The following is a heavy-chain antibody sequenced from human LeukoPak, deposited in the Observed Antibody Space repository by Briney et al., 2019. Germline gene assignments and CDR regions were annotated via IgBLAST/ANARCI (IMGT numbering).Heavy chain of an antibody. CDR2: IKQDGSEK. Sequence: GGSLRLSCAASGFTFSSYWMSWVRQAPGKGLEWVANIKQDGSEKYYVDSVKGRFTISRDNAKNSLYLQMNSLRAEDTAVYYCARVSSGYRRPFDYWGQGTRVTVSS. J-gene: IGHJ4*02. D-gene: IGHD5-18*01. CDR1: GFTFSSYW. CDR3: ARVSSGYRRPFDY. V-gene: IGHV3-7*01.